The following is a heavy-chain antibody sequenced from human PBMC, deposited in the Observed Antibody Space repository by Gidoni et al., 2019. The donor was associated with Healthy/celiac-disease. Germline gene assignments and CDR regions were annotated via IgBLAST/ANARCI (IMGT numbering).Heavy chain of an antibody. CDR3: ARSLVVPRLAFDI. CDR2: IRSSSSYI. V-gene: IGHV3-21*01. Sequence: EVRLVESGVGLVKPGWSRRLSGAASACTCSSYSMNWVRQAPGKGLESVSSIRSSSSYIYSAASVKVLFTLSSDHAKNSLYLQMNSLSAEDTAVYYCARSLVVPRLAFDIWCQGTIFPVSS. D-gene: IGHD2-21*01. J-gene: IGHJ3*02. CDR1: ACTCSSYS.